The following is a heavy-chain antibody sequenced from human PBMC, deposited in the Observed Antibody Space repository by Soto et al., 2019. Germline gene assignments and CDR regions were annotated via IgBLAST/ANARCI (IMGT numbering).Heavy chain of an antibody. Sequence: QVQLQESGPGLVKPLQTLSLTCTVSGGYISSGGYYWSWIRQHPGKGLEWIGYIGNSGNTYYNPSLKSRLTISVDTSKNQFSLKLSSVTAADTAVYYCGRDRYGYTRLDPWGQGTLVTVSS. J-gene: IGHJ5*02. V-gene: IGHV4-31*03. CDR3: GRDRYGYTRLDP. CDR1: GGYISSGGYY. D-gene: IGHD5-18*01. CDR2: IGNSGNT.